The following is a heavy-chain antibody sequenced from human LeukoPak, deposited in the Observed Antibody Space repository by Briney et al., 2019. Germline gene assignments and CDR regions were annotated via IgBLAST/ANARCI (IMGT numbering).Heavy chain of an antibody. V-gene: IGHV3-23*01. D-gene: IGHD3-10*01. CDR1: GFTFSSYA. CDR2: ISGSGGST. Sequence: PGGSLRLSCAASGFTFSSYAMSWVRQAPGKGLEWVSAISGSGGSTYYADSVKGRFTISRDNSKNTLYLQMNSLRAEDTAVYYCARDRRGSKAFDIWGQGTMVTVSS. J-gene: IGHJ3*02. CDR3: ARDRRGSKAFDI.